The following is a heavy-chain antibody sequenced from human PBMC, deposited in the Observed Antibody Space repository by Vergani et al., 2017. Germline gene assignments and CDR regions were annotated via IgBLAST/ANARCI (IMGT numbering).Heavy chain of an antibody. CDR1: GGSISSYY. J-gene: IGHJ5*02. CDR2: IYYSGST. Sequence: QVQLQESGPGLVKPSETLSLTFTVSGGSISSYYWSWIRQPPEKGLEWIGYIYYSGSTNYNPSLKSRVTISVDTSKNQFSLKLSSVTAADTAVYYCARDFSGGWYGWFDPWGQGTLVTVSS. D-gene: IGHD6-19*01. V-gene: IGHV4-59*01. CDR3: ARDFSGGWYGWFDP.